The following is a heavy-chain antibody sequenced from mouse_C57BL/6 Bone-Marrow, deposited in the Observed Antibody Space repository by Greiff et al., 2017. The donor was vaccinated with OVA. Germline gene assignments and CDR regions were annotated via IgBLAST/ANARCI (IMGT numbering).Heavy chain of an antibody. CDR3: ARHGDYGAMDD. CDR1: GFTFSDYG. CDR2: ISSLAYSI. D-gene: IGHD2-13*01. V-gene: IGHV5-15*01. J-gene: IGHJ4*01. Sequence: EVQRVESGGGLVQPGGSLKLSCAASGFTFSDYGMAWVRQAPRKGPEWVAFISSLAYSIEYEDTVTGRFTISRENAENTLYLEMSSLRSEDTAMYYCARHGDYGAMDDWGQGTSVTVSS.